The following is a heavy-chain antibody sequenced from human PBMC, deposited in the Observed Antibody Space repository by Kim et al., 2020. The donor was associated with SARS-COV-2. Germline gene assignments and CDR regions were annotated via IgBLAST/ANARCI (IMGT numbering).Heavy chain of an antibody. CDR3: AKGASDTYDFWSGKPDYFDY. J-gene: IGHJ4*02. Sequence: GGSLRLSCAASGFTFSSYAMSWVRQAPGKGLEWVSAISGSGGSTYYADSVKGRFTISRDNSKNTLYLQMNSLRAADTAVYYCAKGASDTYDFWSGKPDYFDYWGQGTLVTVSS. V-gene: IGHV3-23*01. CDR2: ISGSGGST. CDR1: GFTFSSYA. D-gene: IGHD3-3*01.